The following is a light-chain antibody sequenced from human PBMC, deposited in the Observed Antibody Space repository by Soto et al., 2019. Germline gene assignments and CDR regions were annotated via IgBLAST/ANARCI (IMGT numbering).Light chain of an antibody. V-gene: IGLV2-8*01. Sequence: QSALTQPPSASGSPGQSVTISCTGTNSDVGGYNYVSWYQQHPGKAPKLMIYEVTKRPPGVPDRFSASKSGNTASLTVSGLQAEDEADYYCSSYAGSILLFVFGTGTKVTVL. CDR3: SSYAGSILLFV. J-gene: IGLJ1*01. CDR1: NSDVGGYNY. CDR2: EVT.